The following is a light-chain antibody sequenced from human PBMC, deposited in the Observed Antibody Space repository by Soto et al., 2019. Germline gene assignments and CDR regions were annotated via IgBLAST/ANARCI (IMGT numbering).Light chain of an antibody. CDR3: QQYGSSPLFT. Sequence: EIVLTQSPGTLYLSPGERATLSCRASQSVSSSYLAWYQQKPGQAPRLLIYGASSRATGIPDRFSGSGSGTDFTLTISRLVPEDFAVYYCQQYGSSPLFTFGPGTKVDIK. V-gene: IGKV3-20*01. J-gene: IGKJ3*01. CDR1: QSVSSSY. CDR2: GAS.